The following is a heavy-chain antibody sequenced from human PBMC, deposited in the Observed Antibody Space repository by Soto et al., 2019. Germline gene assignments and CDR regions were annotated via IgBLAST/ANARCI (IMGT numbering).Heavy chain of an antibody. CDR1: GYTFTSYG. CDR3: ARGYCSGGSCYLEGHAFDI. J-gene: IGHJ3*02. CDR2: ISAYNGNT. V-gene: IGHV1-18*01. D-gene: IGHD2-15*01. Sequence: ASVKVSCKASGYTFTSYGISWVRQAPGQGLEWMGWISAYNGNTNYAQKLQGRVTMTTDTSTSTTYMQLSRLRSDDTAVYYCARGYCSGGSCYLEGHAFDIWGQGTMVTVSS.